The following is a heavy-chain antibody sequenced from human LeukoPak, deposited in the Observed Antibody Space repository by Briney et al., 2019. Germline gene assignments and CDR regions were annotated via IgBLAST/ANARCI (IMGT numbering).Heavy chain of an antibody. CDR2: IYYDGST. Sequence: PSETLSLTCTVSGGSIRSYYWSWVRQPPGKGLEWIGYIYYDGSTNYNPSLKSRVTMSVDTSKNQFSLKLSSVTAADTAVYFCTRHTPVRLSSGYYFGMDVWGQGTTVTVS. J-gene: IGHJ6*02. CDR3: TRHTPVRLSSGYYFGMDV. V-gene: IGHV4-59*08. CDR1: GGSIRSYY.